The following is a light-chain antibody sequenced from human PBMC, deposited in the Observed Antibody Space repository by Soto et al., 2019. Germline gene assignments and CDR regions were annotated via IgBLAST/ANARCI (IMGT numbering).Light chain of an antibody. J-gene: IGKJ2*02. V-gene: IGKV3-20*01. Sequence: ELVLTQSPGTLSLSPGERATLSCTASRSVSSSYLAGYQQKPGPAPRLLISRASTRSTGIPARFSGSGSRTHCPLSISMLEPEDVEECCCPQCGSSPCTYGPGTKLAI. CDR2: RAS. CDR3: PQCGSSPCT. CDR1: RSVSSSY.